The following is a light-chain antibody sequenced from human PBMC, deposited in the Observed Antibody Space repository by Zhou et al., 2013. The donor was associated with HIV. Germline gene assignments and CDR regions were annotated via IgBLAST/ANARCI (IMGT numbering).Light chain of an antibody. CDR2: LGS. V-gene: IGKV2-28*01. Sequence: DIVMTQSPLSLPVTPGEPASISCRSSQSLLYSNGYNYLDWYLQKPGQSPQLLIYLGSNRASGVPDRFSGSGSGTDFTLKISRVEAEDVGVYYCMQALQTPRTFGRGTKLE. CDR1: QSLLYSNGYNY. J-gene: IGKJ2*01. CDR3: MQALQTPRT.